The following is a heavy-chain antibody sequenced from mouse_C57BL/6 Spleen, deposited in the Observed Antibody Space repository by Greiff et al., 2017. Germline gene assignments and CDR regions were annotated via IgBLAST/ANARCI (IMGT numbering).Heavy chain of an antibody. J-gene: IGHJ2*01. CDR1: GFTFSSYA. CDR2: ISSGGDYI. Sequence: EVQVVESGEGLVKPGGSLKLSCAASGFTFSSYAMSWVRQTPEKRLEWVAYISSGGDYIDYADTVKGRFTISRDNARNTLYLQMSSLESEDTAMYYCTRESGYWGYWGQGTTLTVSS. D-gene: IGHD2-3*01. V-gene: IGHV5-9-1*02. CDR3: TRESGYWGY.